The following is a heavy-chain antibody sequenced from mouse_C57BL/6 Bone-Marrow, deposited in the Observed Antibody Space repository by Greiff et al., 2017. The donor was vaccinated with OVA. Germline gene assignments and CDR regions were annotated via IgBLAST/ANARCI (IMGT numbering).Heavy chain of an antibody. J-gene: IGHJ4*01. CDR2: ISNLAYSI. D-gene: IGHD1-1*01. V-gene: IGHV5-15*01. CDR3: ARYYGPYAMDY. Sequence: EVKLQESGGGLVQPGGSLKLSCAASGFTFSDYGMAWVRQAPRKGPEWVAFISNLAYSIYYADTVTGRFTISRENAKNTLYLEMSSLRSEDTAMYYCARYYGPYAMDYWGQGTSVTVSS. CDR1: GFTFSDYG.